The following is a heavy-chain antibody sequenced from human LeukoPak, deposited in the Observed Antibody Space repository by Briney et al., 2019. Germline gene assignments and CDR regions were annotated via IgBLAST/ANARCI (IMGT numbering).Heavy chain of an antibody. Sequence: GGSLRLSCAASGFTFSSYGMHCVRQAPGKGLEWVAVISYDGSNKYYADSVKGRFTISRDNSKNTLYLQMNSLRAEDTAVYYCAKATYSSSWPTLDYWGQGTLVTVSS. D-gene: IGHD6-13*01. CDR3: AKATYSSSWPTLDY. CDR2: ISYDGSNK. J-gene: IGHJ4*02. CDR1: GFTFSSYG. V-gene: IGHV3-30*18.